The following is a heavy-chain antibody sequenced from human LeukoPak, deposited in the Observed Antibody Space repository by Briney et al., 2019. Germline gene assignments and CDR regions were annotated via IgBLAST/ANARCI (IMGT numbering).Heavy chain of an antibody. J-gene: IGHJ4*02. CDR2: ISYDGSNK. D-gene: IGHD1-1*01. Sequence: QTGGSLRLSCAASGFTFSSYAMHWVRQAPGKGLEWVAVISYDGSNKYYADSVKGRFTISRDNSKNTLYLQMNSLRAEDTAVYYCAKVGPTQLGSPRGYFDYWGQGTLVTVSS. V-gene: IGHV3-30-3*01. CDR3: AKVGPTQLGSPRGYFDY. CDR1: GFTFSSYA.